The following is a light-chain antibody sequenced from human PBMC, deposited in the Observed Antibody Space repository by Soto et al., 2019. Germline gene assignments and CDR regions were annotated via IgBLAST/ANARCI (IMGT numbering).Light chain of an antibody. CDR1: QSISSW. Sequence: DIQMTQSPSTLSASVGERVTITGRASQSISSWLAWYQQKPGKDPKILIYKAYSLESGVISRLSGSGSGTEFTLTISSLQPDDFATYYCQPYNSYSPTVGQGTKVEIK. CDR2: KAY. CDR3: QPYNSYSPT. V-gene: IGKV1-5*03. J-gene: IGKJ1*01.